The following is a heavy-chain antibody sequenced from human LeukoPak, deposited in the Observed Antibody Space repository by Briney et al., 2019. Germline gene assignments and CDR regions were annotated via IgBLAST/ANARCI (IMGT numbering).Heavy chain of an antibody. CDR3: ARDSSGGYDFWSGYPLYYYYMDV. Sequence: PSETLSPTCTVSGGSITRFYWSWIRQPPGKGLEWIGYIYDIGTTNYNPSLKSRVTISVDTSKNQFSPKLSSVTAADTAVYYCARDSSGGYDFWSGYPLYYYYMDVWGKGTTVTVSS. V-gene: IGHV4-59*12. CDR2: IYDIGTT. CDR1: GGSITRFY. J-gene: IGHJ6*03. D-gene: IGHD3-3*01.